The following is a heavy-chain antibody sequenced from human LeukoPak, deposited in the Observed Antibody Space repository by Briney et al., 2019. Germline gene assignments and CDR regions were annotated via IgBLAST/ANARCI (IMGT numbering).Heavy chain of an antibody. CDR1: GFNLADYA. Sequence: GGSLRLSCAASGFNLADYALSWVRQAPGKGLDWVAITRSKSFGGTNDYATSVEGRFSISRDDSKGIAYLQMNSLKTEDTAVYYCTRVAAYYYGSGTSWGQGTLVTVSS. CDR2: TRSKSFGGTN. J-gene: IGHJ4*02. CDR3: TRVAAYYYGSGTS. D-gene: IGHD3-10*01. V-gene: IGHV3-49*04.